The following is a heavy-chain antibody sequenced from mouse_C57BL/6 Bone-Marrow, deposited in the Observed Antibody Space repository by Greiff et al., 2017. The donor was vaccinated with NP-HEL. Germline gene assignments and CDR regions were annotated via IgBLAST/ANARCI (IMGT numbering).Heavy chain of an antibody. CDR2: IYPRSGNT. D-gene: IGHD2-3*01. CDR3: AREVGYDGYPWYFDV. CDR1: GYTFTSYG. J-gene: IGHJ1*03. V-gene: IGHV1-81*01. Sequence: QVQLQQSGAELARPGASVKLSCKASGYTFTSYGISWVKQRTGQGLEWIGEIYPRSGNTYYNEKFKGKATLTADKSSSTAYMELRSLTSEDSAVYFCAREVGYDGYPWYFDVWGTGTTVTVSS.